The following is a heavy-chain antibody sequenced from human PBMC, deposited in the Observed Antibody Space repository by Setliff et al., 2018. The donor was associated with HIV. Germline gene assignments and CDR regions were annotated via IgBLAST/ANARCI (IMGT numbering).Heavy chain of an antibody. CDR3: ARGESTTWDLAEYFQH. Sequence: PSETLSLTCTVSGDYIGSRAYYWAWIRQPPGKGLEWIATIYYTGNSYFNPSLKSRITISVDTSKNHFSLKLGFVTAADTAVYYCARGESTTWDLAEYFQHWGHGTLVTVS. CDR1: GDYIGSRAYY. CDR2: IYYTGNS. V-gene: IGHV4-39*07. J-gene: IGHJ1*01. D-gene: IGHD2-2*01.